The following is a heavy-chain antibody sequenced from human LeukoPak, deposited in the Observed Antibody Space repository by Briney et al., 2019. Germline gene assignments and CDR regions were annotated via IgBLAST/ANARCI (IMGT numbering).Heavy chain of an antibody. Sequence: PSETLSLTCTVSGGSISSYYWTWIRQPPGKGLEWIGYIYYTGATSYNPSLKSRVTISVDTSKKQFSLKLTSVTAADTAVYYCARYGGTGWVIDNWGQGTLVTVSS. V-gene: IGHV4-59*08. CDR1: GGSISSYY. D-gene: IGHD6-19*01. CDR3: ARYGGTGWVIDN. CDR2: IYYTGAT. J-gene: IGHJ4*02.